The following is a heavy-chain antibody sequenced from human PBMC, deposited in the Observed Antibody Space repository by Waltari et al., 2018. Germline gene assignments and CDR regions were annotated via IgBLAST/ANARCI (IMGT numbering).Heavy chain of an antibody. CDR1: GFTFRNHA. CDR3: AKPAIVGNTAHFYGFDV. V-gene: IGHV3-23*01. Sequence: EVQLLESGGGLVQPGGSLRLSCAASGFTFRNHAMTWVRQAPGKGLEWVSSISGPGGSTYYADSVEGRFTISRDNSHNTVYLQMNSLGVGDSGLYFCAKPAIVGNTAHFYGFDVWGQGTTVTVSS. CDR2: ISGPGGST. J-gene: IGHJ6*02. D-gene: IGHD5-18*01.